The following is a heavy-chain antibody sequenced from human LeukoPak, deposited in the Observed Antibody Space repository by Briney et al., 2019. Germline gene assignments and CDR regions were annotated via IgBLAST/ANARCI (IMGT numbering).Heavy chain of an antibody. J-gene: IGHJ3*02. CDR1: GYTFTSYY. Sequence: ASVKVSCKASGYTFTSYYIHCVRQAPGQGLEWMGIINPSGGSTNYAQNFQGRVTMTRDTSTSTVYMGLSSLRSEDAAVYYCARGFSSRAFDIWGQGTMVTVSS. CDR2: INPSGGST. CDR3: ARGFSSRAFDI. D-gene: IGHD6-6*01. V-gene: IGHV1-46*01.